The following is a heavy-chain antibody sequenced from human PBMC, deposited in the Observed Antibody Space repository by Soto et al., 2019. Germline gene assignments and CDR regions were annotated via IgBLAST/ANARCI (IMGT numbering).Heavy chain of an antibody. V-gene: IGHV1-8*01. Sequence: ASVKVSCKASGYTFTSYDINWVRQATGQGLEWMGWMNPNSGNTGYAQKIQGRVNMTRNTSISTAYMELSSLRSEDTAVYYCAREAAALGNDYWGQGTLVTVSS. J-gene: IGHJ4*02. CDR2: MNPNSGNT. CDR1: GYTFTSYD. CDR3: AREAAALGNDY. D-gene: IGHD2-2*01.